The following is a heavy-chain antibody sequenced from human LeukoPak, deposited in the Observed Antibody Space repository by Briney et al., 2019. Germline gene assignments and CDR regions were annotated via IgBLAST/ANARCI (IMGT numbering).Heavy chain of an antibody. J-gene: IGHJ4*02. CDR2: VKKDGNQ. V-gene: IGHV3-7*01. D-gene: IGHD4-17*01. Sequence: GGSLRLSCAASGFTFTRHWMGWVRQAPGKGLEWVASVKKDGNQYSVDSVKGRFIISRDNARNSLSLQMSSLRVEDTAIYFCARGPDYGDRLDYFDCWGQGTLVTVSS. CDR3: ARGPDYGDRLDYFDC. CDR1: GFTFTRHW.